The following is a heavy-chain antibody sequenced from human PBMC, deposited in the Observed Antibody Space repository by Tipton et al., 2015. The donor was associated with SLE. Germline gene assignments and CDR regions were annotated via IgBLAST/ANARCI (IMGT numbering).Heavy chain of an antibody. CDR3: ARGSGVAAAGS. CDR2: TYYSGST. Sequence: TLSLTCTVSGGSISSTIYYWGWIRQPPGKGLEWIGTTYYSGSTYYNPSLKSRVTISVDTSKNQFSLKLSSVTAADTAVYYCARGSGVAAAGSWGQGTLVTVSS. V-gene: IGHV4-39*07. CDR1: GGSISSTIYY. D-gene: IGHD6-13*01. J-gene: IGHJ5*02.